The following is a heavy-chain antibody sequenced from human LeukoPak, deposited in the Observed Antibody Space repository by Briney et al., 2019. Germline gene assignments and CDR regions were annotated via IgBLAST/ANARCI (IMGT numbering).Heavy chain of an antibody. V-gene: IGHV3-23*01. CDR1: GFTFSNHA. D-gene: IGHD6-13*01. Sequence: SGGSLRLSCAASGFTFSNHAMTWVRQAPGKGLECVSTINISGGSTFYADSVKGRFTISRDNSKNTLYLQMSSLRAEDTAVYYCAKDWGYSSSQGYYFDYWGQGTLVTVSS. J-gene: IGHJ4*02. CDR2: INISGGST. CDR3: AKDWGYSSSQGYYFDY.